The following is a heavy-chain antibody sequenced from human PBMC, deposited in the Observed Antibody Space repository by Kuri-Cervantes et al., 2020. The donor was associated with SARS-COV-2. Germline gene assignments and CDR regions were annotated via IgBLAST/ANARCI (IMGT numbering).Heavy chain of an antibody. CDR1: GDSMNNGNW. CDR2: IYHNGNT. V-gene: IGHV4-4*02. Sequence: GSLRLSCDVSGDSMNNGNWWTWVRQTPGKGLEWIGEIYHNGNTNYNPSLKSRVTISVDESKNQLSLKLNSVTAADTAVYYCASLLLWQEFAHWGQGILVTVSS. CDR3: ASLLLWQEFAH. D-gene: IGHD3-16*01. J-gene: IGHJ4*02.